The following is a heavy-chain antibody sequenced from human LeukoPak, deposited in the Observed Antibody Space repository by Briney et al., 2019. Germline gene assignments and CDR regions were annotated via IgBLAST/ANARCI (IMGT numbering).Heavy chain of an antibody. CDR3: ARLGWDSSSSPISVWFDP. J-gene: IGHJ5*02. V-gene: IGHV4-59*08. Sequence: NPSETLSLTCTVSGGSISSYYWSWIRQPPGKGLEWIGYIYYSGSTNYNPSLKSRVTISVDTSKNQFSLKLSSVTAADTAVHYCARLGWDSSSSPISVWFDPWGQGTLVTVSS. CDR1: GGSISSYY. D-gene: IGHD6-6*01. CDR2: IYYSGST.